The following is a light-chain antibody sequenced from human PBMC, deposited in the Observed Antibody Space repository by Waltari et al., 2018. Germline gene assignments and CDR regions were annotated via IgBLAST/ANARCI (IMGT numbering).Light chain of an antibody. J-gene: IGKJ4*01. CDR1: QSVNSN. V-gene: IGKV3-15*01. Sequence: EIVMTQSPATLSVSSGERAPLSCRASQSVNSNLAWYQQRPGQPPRLLSYGASTTATGIPARFTGSGSGTEFTLTISSLQSEDFAVYYCQQYNNWPLTFGGGTEVEIK. CDR3: QQYNNWPLT. CDR2: GAS.